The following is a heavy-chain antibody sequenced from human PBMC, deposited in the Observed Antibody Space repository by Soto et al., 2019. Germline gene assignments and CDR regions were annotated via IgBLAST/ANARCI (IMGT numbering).Heavy chain of an antibody. CDR2: ISANNGNT. CDR1: GYTFTSYG. CDR3: ARDRGSYALDY. D-gene: IGHD1-26*01. V-gene: IGHV1-18*01. J-gene: IGHJ4*02. Sequence: QVQLVQSGAEVKKPGASVKVSCKASGYTFTSYGISWVRQAPGQGLEWMGWISANNGNTNYAQKLQGRVTMTTNTPPSTAYMELRSLRSGDTAVYCCARDRGSYALDYWGQGTLVTVSS.